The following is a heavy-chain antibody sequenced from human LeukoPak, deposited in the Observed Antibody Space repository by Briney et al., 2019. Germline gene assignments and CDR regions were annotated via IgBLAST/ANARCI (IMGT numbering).Heavy chain of an antibody. CDR3: ARDPATYYYDSSGFFPSAGIYDY. Sequence: ASVKVSCKASGYTFTGYYMHWVRQAPGQGLEWMGWINPNSGGTNYAQKFQGRVTMTTDTSTSTAYMELRSLRSDDTAVYYCARDPATYYYDSSGFFPSAGIYDYWGQGTLVTVSS. CDR1: GYTFTGYY. V-gene: IGHV1-2*02. J-gene: IGHJ4*02. D-gene: IGHD3-22*01. CDR2: INPNSGGT.